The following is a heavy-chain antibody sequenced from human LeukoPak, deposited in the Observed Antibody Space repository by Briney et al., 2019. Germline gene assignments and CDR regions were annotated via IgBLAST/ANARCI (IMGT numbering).Heavy chain of an antibody. CDR3: ARVDCGVPFHPGGY. Sequence: ASVKVSCKASGYTFTNYVIHWVRQAPGQRPEWMGWINAGNGDIKYSHHFTGSVTITRATSASTAYMEMSILTSEDTALYYCARVDCGVPFHPGGYWGQGNLVTVSS. D-gene: IGHD2-21*01. J-gene: IGHJ4*02. CDR2: INAGNGDI. V-gene: IGHV1-3*01. CDR1: GYTFTNYV.